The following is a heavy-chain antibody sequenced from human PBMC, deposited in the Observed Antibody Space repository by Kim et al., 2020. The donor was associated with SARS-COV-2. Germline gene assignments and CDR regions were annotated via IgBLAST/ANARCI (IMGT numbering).Heavy chain of an antibody. V-gene: IGHV3-21*01. CDR3: ARDNESSIFGVVIRPNSFDY. J-gene: IGHJ4*02. CDR1: GFTFSSYS. CDR2: ISSSSSYI. Sequence: GGSLRLSCAASGFTFSSYSMNWVRQAPGKGLEWVSSISSSSSYIYYADSVKGRFTISRDNAKNSLYPQMNSLRAEDTAVYYCARDNESSIFGVVIRPNSFDYWGQGTLVTVSS. D-gene: IGHD3-3*01.